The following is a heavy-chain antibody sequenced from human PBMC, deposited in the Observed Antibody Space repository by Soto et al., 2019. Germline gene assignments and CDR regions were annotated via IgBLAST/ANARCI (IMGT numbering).Heavy chain of an antibody. Sequence: ASVKVSCKASGYTFTSYAMHWVRQAPGQRLEWMGWINAGNGNTKYSQKFQGRVTITRDTSASTAYMELSSLRSEDTAVYYCARDRDPSYYDSSGYFDYWGQGTLVTVSS. CDR1: GYTFTSYA. D-gene: IGHD3-22*01. CDR2: INAGNGNT. V-gene: IGHV1-3*01. CDR3: ARDRDPSYYDSSGYFDY. J-gene: IGHJ4*02.